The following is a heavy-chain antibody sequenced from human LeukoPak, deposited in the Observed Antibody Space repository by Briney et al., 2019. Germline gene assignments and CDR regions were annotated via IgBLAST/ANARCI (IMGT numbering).Heavy chain of an antibody. CDR1: GYTFTSYY. D-gene: IGHD4-23*01. CDR2: INPSGGST. Sequence: ASVKVSCKASGYTFTSYYMHWVRQAPGQGLEWMGIINPSGGSTSYAQKFQGRVTMTRDMSTSTDFMELSSLRSEDTAVYYCARDNSVEDTAWWFDPWGQGTLVTVSS. V-gene: IGHV1-46*01. CDR3: ARDNSVEDTAWWFDP. J-gene: IGHJ5*02.